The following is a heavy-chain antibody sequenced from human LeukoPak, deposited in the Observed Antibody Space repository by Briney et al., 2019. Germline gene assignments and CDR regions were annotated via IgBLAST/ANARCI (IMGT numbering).Heavy chain of an antibody. CDR1: GFTFITYW. J-gene: IGHJ5*02. D-gene: IGHD1-26*01. V-gene: IGHV1-46*01. CDR3: ARDNSRNEGATTFWWFDP. Sequence: ASVKVSCKASGFTFITYWMHWVRQAPGQGLEWMGVINPRGDGTIYAQKFHGRVTMTRDTSTTTVHVELSSLSSDDTAVYYCARDNSRNEGATTFWWFDPWGQGTLVTVSS. CDR2: INPRGDGT.